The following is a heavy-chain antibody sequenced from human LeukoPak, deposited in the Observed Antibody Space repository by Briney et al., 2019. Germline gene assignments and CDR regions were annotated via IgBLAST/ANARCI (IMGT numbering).Heavy chain of an antibody. CDR3: ASPNRGLGASFDI. Sequence: GGSLRLSCAASGFTFSSYGMHWIRQAPGKGLEWVAFIRYDGSNKYYADSVKGRFTISRDNSKNTLYLQMNSLRAEDTAVYYCASPNRGLGASFDIWGQGTMVTVSS. J-gene: IGHJ3*02. CDR2: IRYDGSNK. D-gene: IGHD1/OR15-1a*01. V-gene: IGHV3-30*02. CDR1: GFTFSSYG.